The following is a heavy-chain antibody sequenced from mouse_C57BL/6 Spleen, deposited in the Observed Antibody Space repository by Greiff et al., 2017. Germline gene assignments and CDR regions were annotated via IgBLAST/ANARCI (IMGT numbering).Heavy chain of an antibody. J-gene: IGHJ4*01. CDR3: ARQGDYDGTYYYAMDY. CDR2: IWSDGST. CDR1: GFSLTSYG. Sequence: QVQLKESGPGLVAPSQSLSITCTVSGFSLTSYGVHWVRQPPGKGLEWLVVIWSDGSTTYNSALKSRLSISKDNSKSQVFLKMNSLQTEDTAMYYWARQGDYDGTYYYAMDYWGQGTSVTVSS. D-gene: IGHD2-4*01. V-gene: IGHV2-6-1*01.